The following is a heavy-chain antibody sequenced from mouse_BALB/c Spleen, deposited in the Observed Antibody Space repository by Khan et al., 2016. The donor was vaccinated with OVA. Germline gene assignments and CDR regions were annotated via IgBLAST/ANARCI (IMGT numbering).Heavy chain of an antibody. CDR3: ARQTHYHYHIMDY. CDR1: GFSFTNYG. CDR2: IWSDAST. D-gene: IGHD1-1*02. J-gene: IGHJ4*01. Sequence: QVQLKESGPGLVAPSQSLSITCTISGFSFTNYGVHWVRQPPGKGLEWLVVIWSDASTTYNSALKSRLSISKFNSKSQVFLKMNRHQTDDTARYYCARQTHYHYHIMDYWGQGTPVTGSS. V-gene: IGHV2-6-1*01.